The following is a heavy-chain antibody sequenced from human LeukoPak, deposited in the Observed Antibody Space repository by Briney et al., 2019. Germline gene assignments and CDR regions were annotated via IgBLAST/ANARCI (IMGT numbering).Heavy chain of an antibody. J-gene: IGHJ3*02. V-gene: IGHV4-39*01. D-gene: IGHD3-10*01. CDR1: GGSISSSYS. CDR3: ARGFRGRFSVWDAFQI. Sequence: KPSETLSLTCTVSGGSISSSYSWGWIRQPPGKGLEWIGNIYYSGSTYYNSSLKSRVTISVDTSKNQFSLKLTSVTAADTAVYYCARGFRGRFSVWDAFQIWGQGTMVTVSS. CDR2: IYYSGST.